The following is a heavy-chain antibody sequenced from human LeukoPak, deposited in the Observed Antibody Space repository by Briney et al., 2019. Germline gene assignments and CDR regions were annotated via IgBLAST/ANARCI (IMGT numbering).Heavy chain of an antibody. CDR1: GGSFSGYY. CDR2: INHSGST. CDR3: ARLIVGATFDY. V-gene: IGHV4-34*01. J-gene: IGHJ4*02. Sequence: SETLSLTCAVYGGSFSGYYWSWIRQPPGKGLEWIGGINHSGSTNYNPSLKSRVTISVDTSKNQFSLKLSSVTAADTAVYYCARLIVGATFDYWGQGTLVTVSS. D-gene: IGHD1-26*01.